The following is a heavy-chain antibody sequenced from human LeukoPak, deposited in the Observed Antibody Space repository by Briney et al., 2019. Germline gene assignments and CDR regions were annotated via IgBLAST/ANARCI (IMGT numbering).Heavy chain of an antibody. D-gene: IGHD6-13*01. J-gene: IGHJ4*02. V-gene: IGHV3-33*06. CDR3: AKDRCSSSWFDY. Sequence: PGRSLRLSCAASGFTFSSYGMPWVRQAPGKGLEWVAVIWYDGSNKYYADSVKGRFTISRDNSKNTLYLQMNSLRAEDTAVYYCAKDRCSSSWFDYWGQGTLVTVSS. CDR2: IWYDGSNK. CDR1: GFTFSSYG.